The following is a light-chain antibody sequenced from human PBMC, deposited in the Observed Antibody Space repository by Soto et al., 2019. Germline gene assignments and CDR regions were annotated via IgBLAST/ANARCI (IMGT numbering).Light chain of an antibody. V-gene: IGKV2-24*01. CDR1: QTIVHSNGNTY. J-gene: IGKJ5*01. Sequence: DVVMTQTPLSSPVTLGQPASISCRSSQTIVHSNGNTYMNWLQQRPGQPPRLLIYMISNRFSGVPDRFSGSGAGTDFTLEISRVETDDVGIYYCMQSTQLPPTFGQGTRLGIE. CDR3: MQSTQLPPT. CDR2: MIS.